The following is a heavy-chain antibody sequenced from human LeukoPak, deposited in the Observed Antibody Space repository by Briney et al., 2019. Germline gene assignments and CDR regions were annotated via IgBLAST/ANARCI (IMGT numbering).Heavy chain of an antibody. Sequence: ASVKVSCKASGYTFTSYYIHWVRQAPGQGLEWMGMINPSGATTTYAQNFQGRVTMTRDTSTRTAYMELSSLRSEDTAVYYCANEGNSGWVPKYWGQGTLVTVSS. CDR1: GYTFTSYY. D-gene: IGHD6-19*01. CDR2: INPSGATT. V-gene: IGHV1-46*01. J-gene: IGHJ4*02. CDR3: ANEGNSGWVPKY.